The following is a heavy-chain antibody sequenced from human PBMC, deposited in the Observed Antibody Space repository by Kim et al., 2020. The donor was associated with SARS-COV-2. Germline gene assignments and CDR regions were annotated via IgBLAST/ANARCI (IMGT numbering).Heavy chain of an antibody. CDR3: ARAHVDYDFWSGYYLPNWFDP. Sequence: SVKVSCKASGGTFSSYAISWVRQAPGQGLEWMGGIIPIFGTANYAQKFQGRVTITADESTSTAYMELSSLRSEDTAVYYCARAHVDYDFWSGYYLPNWFDPWGQGNLLTVSS. CDR2: IIPIFGTA. CDR1: GGTFSSYA. V-gene: IGHV1-69*13. J-gene: IGHJ5*02. D-gene: IGHD3-3*01.